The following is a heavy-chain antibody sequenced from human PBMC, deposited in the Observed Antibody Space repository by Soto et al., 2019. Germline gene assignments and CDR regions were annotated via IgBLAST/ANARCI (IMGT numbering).Heavy chain of an antibody. CDR3: GRGKSGRYYFDY. CDR1: GFSFDDYA. Sequence: EVQLVESGGGLVQPGGPLRLSCAASGFSFDDYAMHWVRQAPGKGLEWVSGISWNSGYIGYADSVKGRFTISRDNAKNSLYLQVNSLRAEDTALYYCGRGKSGRYYFDYWGQGTLVTVSS. J-gene: IGHJ4*02. D-gene: IGHD3-3*01. V-gene: IGHV3-9*01. CDR2: ISWNSGYI.